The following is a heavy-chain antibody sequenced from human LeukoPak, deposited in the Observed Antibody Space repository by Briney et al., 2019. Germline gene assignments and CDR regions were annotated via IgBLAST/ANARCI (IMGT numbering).Heavy chain of an antibody. CDR1: GFTFSSYG. CDR3: AKDRYSSSSARYYFDY. Sequence: PGRSLRLSCAASGFTFSSYGMHWVRQAPGKGLEWVAVISYDGSNKYYADSVKGRFTISRDNSKNTLYLQMNSLRAEDTAVYYCAKDRYSSSSARYYFDYWGQGTLVTVSS. J-gene: IGHJ4*02. D-gene: IGHD6-13*01. CDR2: ISYDGSNK. V-gene: IGHV3-30*18.